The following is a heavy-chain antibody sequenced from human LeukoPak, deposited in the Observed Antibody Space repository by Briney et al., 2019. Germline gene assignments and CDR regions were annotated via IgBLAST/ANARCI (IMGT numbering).Heavy chain of an antibody. CDR1: GFTFSNAW. CDR3: TTHPRFLEWLLVPIFDY. V-gene: IGHV3-15*07. D-gene: IGHD3-3*01. CDR2: IKSKTDGGTT. Sequence: PGGSLRLSCAASGFTFSNAWMNWVRQAPGKGLEWVGRIKSKTDGGTTDYAAPVKGRFTISRDDSKNTLYLQMNSLKTEDTAVYYCTTHPRFLEWLLVPIFDYWGQGTLVTVSS. J-gene: IGHJ4*02.